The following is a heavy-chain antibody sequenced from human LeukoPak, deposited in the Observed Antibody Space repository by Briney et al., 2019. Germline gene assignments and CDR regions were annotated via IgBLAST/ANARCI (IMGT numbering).Heavy chain of an antibody. J-gene: IGHJ3*02. Sequence: GGSLRLPCAASGFTFSTYAMSWVRQAPGKGLEWVSVIYSGGSTYYADSVKGRFTISRHNSKNTLYLQMNSLRAEDTAVYYCARDFGRDAFDIWGQGTMVTVSS. CDR1: GFTFSTYA. D-gene: IGHD2-15*01. CDR3: ARDFGRDAFDI. V-gene: IGHV3-53*04. CDR2: IYSGGST.